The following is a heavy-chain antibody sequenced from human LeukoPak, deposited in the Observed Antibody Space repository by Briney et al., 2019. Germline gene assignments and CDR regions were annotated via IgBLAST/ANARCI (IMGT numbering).Heavy chain of an antibody. D-gene: IGHD2-15*01. Sequence: ASVKVSCKASGYTFTGYYMHWVRQAPGQGLEWMGWINPNSGGTNYAQKFQGRVTMTRDTSISTAYTELSRLRSDDTAVYYCAKAPFCSGGSCYKTFDYWGQGTLVTVSS. V-gene: IGHV1-2*02. J-gene: IGHJ4*02. CDR3: AKAPFCSGGSCYKTFDY. CDR1: GYTFTGYY. CDR2: INPNSGGT.